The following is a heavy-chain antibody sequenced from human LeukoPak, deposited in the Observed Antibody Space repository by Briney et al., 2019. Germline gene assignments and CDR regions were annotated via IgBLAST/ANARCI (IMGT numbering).Heavy chain of an antibody. CDR1: GFTFSSYG. CDR2: ISYDGSNK. D-gene: IGHD6-19*01. CDR3: AKGLFEQWLVDY. Sequence: GGSLRLSCAASGFTFSSYGMHWVRQAPGKGLEWVAVISYDGSNKYYADSVKGRFTISRDNSKKTLYLQMNSLRAEDTAVYYCAKGLFEQWLVDYWGQGTLVTVSS. V-gene: IGHV3-30*18. J-gene: IGHJ4*02.